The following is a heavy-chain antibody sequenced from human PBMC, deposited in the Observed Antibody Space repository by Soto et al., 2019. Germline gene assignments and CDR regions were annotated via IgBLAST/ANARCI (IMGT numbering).Heavy chain of an antibody. CDR2: IYHSGST. J-gene: IGHJ5*02. V-gene: IGHV4-30-2*01. CDR1: GGSISSGAYS. CDR3: ARVPSP. Sequence: QLQLPESGSGLVKPSQTLSLTCAVSGGSISSGAYSWSWIRQPPRKGLEWIGYIYHSGSTYYNPSLKSRVTISVDRSKNQFSLKLSSVTAADTAVYYCARVPSPWGQGTLVTVSS.